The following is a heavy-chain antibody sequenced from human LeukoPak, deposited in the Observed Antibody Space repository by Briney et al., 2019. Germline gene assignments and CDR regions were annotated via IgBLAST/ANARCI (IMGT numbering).Heavy chain of an antibody. CDR2: ISSSGSTI. CDR3: AKGSRRGYYFDY. D-gene: IGHD3-3*01. CDR1: GFTFSDYY. V-gene: IGHV3-11*04. Sequence: GGSLRLSCAASGFTFSDYYMSWIRQAPGKGLEWVSYISSSGSTIYYADSVKGRFTISRDNSKNTLYLQMNSLRAEDTAVYYCAKGSRRGYYFDYWGQGTLVTVSS. J-gene: IGHJ4*02.